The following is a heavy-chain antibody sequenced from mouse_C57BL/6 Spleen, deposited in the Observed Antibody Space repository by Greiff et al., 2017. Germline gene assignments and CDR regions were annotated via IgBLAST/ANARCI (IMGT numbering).Heavy chain of an antibody. J-gene: IGHJ2*01. Sequence: EVKLVESGGGLVKPGGSLKLSCAASGFTFSSYAMSWVRQTPEKRLEWVATISDGGSYTYYPDNVKGRFTISRDNAKNNLYLQMSHLKSEDTAMYYCASDRRSPTGTGFDYWGQGTTLTVSS. CDR1: GFTFSSYA. CDR3: ASDRRSPTGTGFDY. D-gene: IGHD4-1*01. V-gene: IGHV5-4*03. CDR2: ISDGGSYT.